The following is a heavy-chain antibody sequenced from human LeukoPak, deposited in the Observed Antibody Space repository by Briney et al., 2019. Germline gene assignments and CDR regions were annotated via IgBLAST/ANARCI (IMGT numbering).Heavy chain of an antibody. CDR1: GFTFSRYG. Sequence: GGSLRLSCAASGFTFSRYGMSWVRQAPGMGLEWVSAISGSGGSTYYADSVKGRFTISRDNSNNTLYLQMNSLRAEDTAVYYCARNRLWFGETYFDYWGQGTLVTVSS. CDR2: ISGSGGST. CDR3: ARNRLWFGETYFDY. V-gene: IGHV3-23*01. D-gene: IGHD3-10*01. J-gene: IGHJ4*02.